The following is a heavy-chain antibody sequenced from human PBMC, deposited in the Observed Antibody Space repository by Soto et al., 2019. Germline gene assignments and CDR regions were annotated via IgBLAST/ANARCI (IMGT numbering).Heavy chain of an antibody. CDR3: ARGGLVSGYDEESWFDP. D-gene: IGHD5-12*01. V-gene: IGHV4-30-2*01. CDR2: IYHSGST. J-gene: IGHJ5*02. CDR1: GGSISSGGYS. Sequence: SETLSLTCAVSGGSISSGGYSWSWIRQPPGKGLEWIGYIYHSGSTYYNPSLKSRVTISVDRSKNQFSLKLSSVTAADTAVYYCARGGLVSGYDEESWFDPWGQGTLVTVSS.